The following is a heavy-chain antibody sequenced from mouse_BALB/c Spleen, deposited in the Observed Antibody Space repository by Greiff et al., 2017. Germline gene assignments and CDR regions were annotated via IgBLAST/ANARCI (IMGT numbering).Heavy chain of an antibody. CDR3: TRPGLLRYGRMDY. CDR1: GYTFTSYW. Sequence: LQQPGSELVRPGASVKLSCKASGYTFTSYWMHWVKQRPGQGLEWIGNIYPGSGSTNYDEKFKSKATLTVDTSSSTAYMQLSSLTSEDSAVYYCTRPGLLRYGRMDYWGQGTSVTVSS. V-gene: IGHV1S22*01. CDR2: IYPGSGST. J-gene: IGHJ4*01. D-gene: IGHD1-1*01.